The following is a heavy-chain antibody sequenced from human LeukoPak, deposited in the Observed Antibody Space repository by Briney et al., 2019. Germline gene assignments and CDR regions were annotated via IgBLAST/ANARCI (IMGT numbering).Heavy chain of an antibody. Sequence: GGSLRLSRAASGFTFSSYAMSWVRQAPGKGLEWVSAISGRGGSTYYADSVKGRFTISRDNSNNMLYLQMSNLRAEDTAVYYCAKVGGGYCSSTSCSFDYWGQGTLVTVSS. CDR3: AKVGGGYCSSTSCSFDY. V-gene: IGHV3-23*01. J-gene: IGHJ4*02. D-gene: IGHD2-2*01. CDR2: ISGRGGST. CDR1: GFTFSSYA.